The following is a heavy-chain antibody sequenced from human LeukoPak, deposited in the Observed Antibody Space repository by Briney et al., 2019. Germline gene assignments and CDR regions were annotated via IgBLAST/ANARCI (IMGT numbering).Heavy chain of an antibody. D-gene: IGHD1/OR15-1a*01. Sequence: GGSLRLSCSASGLTLSGYWMHWVRQIPGKGLVWVSRIDSDGSGTSYADSVKGRFAISRDDVKNMLYLQMNSLRVEDTGLYYCSTVEHFWGQGTLVTVSS. CDR1: GLTLSGYW. CDR3: STVEHF. CDR2: IDSDGSGT. J-gene: IGHJ4*02. V-gene: IGHV3-74*01.